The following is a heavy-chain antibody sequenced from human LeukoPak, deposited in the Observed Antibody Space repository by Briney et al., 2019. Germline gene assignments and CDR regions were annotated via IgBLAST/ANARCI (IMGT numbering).Heavy chain of an antibody. D-gene: IGHD3-10*01. CDR2: IRQDGSEK. J-gene: IGHJ4*02. V-gene: IGHV3-7*03. CDR1: GFTFSSYA. Sequence: GSLRLSCAASGFTFSSYAMSWVRQAPGKGLEWVANIRQDGSEKHYVDSVKGLFTISRDNAKTSLSLQMNSLRVEDTAVYYCARTDDYHGSVYYFDYWGQGTLVTVSS. CDR3: ARTDDYHGSVYYFDY.